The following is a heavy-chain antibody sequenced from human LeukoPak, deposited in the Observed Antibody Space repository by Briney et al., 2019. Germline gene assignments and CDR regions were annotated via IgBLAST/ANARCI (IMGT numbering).Heavy chain of an antibody. J-gene: IGHJ6*02. CDR2: ISGRGGST. V-gene: IGHV3-23*01. D-gene: IGHD3-16*01. CDR1: GFTFSSYA. Sequence: QSGGSLRLSCAASGFTFSSYAMTWVRQAPGKGLEWVSGISGRGGSTYYADSVKGRFTISRDNSKNTLYMQMNSLRAEDTAVYYCAKDRREGGYYHYGMDVWGQGTTVTVSS. CDR3: AKDRREGGYYHYGMDV.